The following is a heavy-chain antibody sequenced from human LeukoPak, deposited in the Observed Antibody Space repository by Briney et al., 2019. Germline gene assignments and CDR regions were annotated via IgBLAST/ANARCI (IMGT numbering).Heavy chain of an antibody. CDR1: GGTFSSYA. J-gene: IGHJ4*02. CDR3: ARLYYYDSSGYLSYDFDY. CDR2: IIPIIGTA. V-gene: IGHV1-69*13. D-gene: IGHD3-22*01. Sequence: SVKVSCKASGGTFSSYAISWVRQAPGQGLEWMGGIIPIIGTASYAQKFQGRVTITADESTSTAYMELSSLRSEDTAVYYCARLYYYDSSGYLSYDFDYWGQGTLVTVSS.